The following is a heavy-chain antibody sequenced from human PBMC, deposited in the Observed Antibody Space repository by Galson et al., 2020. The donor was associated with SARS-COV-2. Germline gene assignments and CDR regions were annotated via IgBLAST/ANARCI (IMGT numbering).Heavy chain of an antibody. V-gene: IGHV3-23*01. CDR3: VQGGWCDN. D-gene: IGHD6-19*01. Sequence: GGSLRLSCAASGFTFSTYEMTWVRQAPGKGLEWVSFINPSGDRTFYADSVQGRFTVSRDNSKNTLYLQLSNLRGEDTAVYYCVQGGWCDNRGQGTRVTVSS. CDR2: INPSGDRT. J-gene: IGHJ4*02. CDR1: GFTFSTYE.